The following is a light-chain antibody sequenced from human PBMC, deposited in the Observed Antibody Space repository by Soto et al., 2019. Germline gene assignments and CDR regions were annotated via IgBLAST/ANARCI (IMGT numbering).Light chain of an antibody. V-gene: IGKV1-5*03. CDR1: QSIGSW. CDR2: KAS. Sequence: DIQMTQSPSTLSASVGDRVTITCRASQSIGSWLAWHQQKPGKAPKLLIYKASTLESGVSSRFSGSGSGTEFTLNISSLQPDDFATYYCQQYNTYRSFGQGTKVDIX. J-gene: IGKJ1*01. CDR3: QQYNTYRS.